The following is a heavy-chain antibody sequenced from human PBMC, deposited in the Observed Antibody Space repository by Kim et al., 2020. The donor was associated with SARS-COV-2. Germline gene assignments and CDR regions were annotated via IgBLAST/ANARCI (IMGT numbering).Heavy chain of an antibody. Sequence: GGSLRLSCAVFGFTFDDYDMNWVRQVPGKGLEWVSGINWNGDTTRYADSVKGRFTISRDNAKNSLYLQMNSLRAEDTAFYYCARGTSVHYYFGMDVWGQG. J-gene: IGHJ6*02. CDR1: GFTFDDYD. V-gene: IGHV3-20*04. D-gene: IGHD2-2*01. CDR2: INWNGDTT. CDR3: ARGTSVHYYFGMDV.